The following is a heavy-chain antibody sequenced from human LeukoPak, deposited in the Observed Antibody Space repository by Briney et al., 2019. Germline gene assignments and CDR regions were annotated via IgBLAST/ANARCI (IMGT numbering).Heavy chain of an antibody. V-gene: IGHV3-30*18. CDR2: ISYDGSNK. Sequence: GGSLRLSCAASGFTFSSYGMHWVRQAPGKGLEWVAVISYDGSNKYYADPVKGRFTISRDNSKNTLYLQMNSLRAEDTAVYYCAKGLGYCSSTSCLPNDYWGQGTLVTVSS. CDR3: AKGLGYCSSTSCLPNDY. CDR1: GFTFSSYG. D-gene: IGHD2-2*01. J-gene: IGHJ4*02.